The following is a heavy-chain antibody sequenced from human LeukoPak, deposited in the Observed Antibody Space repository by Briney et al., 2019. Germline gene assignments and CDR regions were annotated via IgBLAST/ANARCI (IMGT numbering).Heavy chain of an antibody. CDR3: TTGGSVTTVTRSYDY. J-gene: IGHJ4*02. Sequence: GGSLRLSCAASGFTFSRYWMTWVRQAPGKGLEWVANIKEDGSKKNYVDSVKGRFTISRDNAKNSLYLQMNSLKTEDTAVYYCTTGGSVTTVTRSYDYWGQGTLVTVSS. CDR2: IKEDGSKK. V-gene: IGHV3-7*03. D-gene: IGHD4-17*01. CDR1: GFTFSRYW.